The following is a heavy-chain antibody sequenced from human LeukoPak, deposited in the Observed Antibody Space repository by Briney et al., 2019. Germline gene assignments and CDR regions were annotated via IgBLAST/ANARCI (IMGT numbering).Heavy chain of an antibody. V-gene: IGHV1-8*02. CDR2: MNPNSGNT. Sequence: ASVKVSCKASGGTFSSHAISWLRQAPGQGLEWMGWMNPNSGNTGYAQKFQGRVTMTRNTSISTAYMELSSLRSEDTAVYYCARGGYSGYEWGQGTLVTVSS. CDR1: GGTFSSHA. D-gene: IGHD5-12*01. J-gene: IGHJ4*02. CDR3: ARGGYSGYE.